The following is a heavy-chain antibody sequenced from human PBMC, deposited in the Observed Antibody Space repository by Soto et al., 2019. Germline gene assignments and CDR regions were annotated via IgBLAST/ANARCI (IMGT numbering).Heavy chain of an antibody. Sequence: AGCLELCCAASGVTFSIYIMNWFRQAPGKGLEWVSSISSSRSYIYYADSVKGRFTLSRDNAKNSLYLQMNSLRAEDTAVYYRERDQVHALDIWGQGPMVTVSS. CDR3: ERDQVHALDI. J-gene: IGHJ6*02. V-gene: IGHV3-21*01. CDR1: GVTFSIYI. CDR2: ISSSRSYI.